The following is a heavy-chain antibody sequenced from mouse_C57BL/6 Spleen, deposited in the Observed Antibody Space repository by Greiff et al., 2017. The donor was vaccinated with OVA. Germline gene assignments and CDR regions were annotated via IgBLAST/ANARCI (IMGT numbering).Heavy chain of an antibody. CDR3: ASGTGTDFDY. CDR2: IDPSDSYT. J-gene: IGHJ2*01. Sequence: VQLQQPGAELVKPGASVKLSCKASGYTFTSYWMQWVKQRPGQGLEWIGEIDPSDSYTNYNQKFKGKATLTVDTSSSTAYMQLSSLTSEDSAVYYCASGTGTDFDYWGQGTTLTVSS. D-gene: IGHD4-1*01. V-gene: IGHV1-50*01. CDR1: GYTFTSYW.